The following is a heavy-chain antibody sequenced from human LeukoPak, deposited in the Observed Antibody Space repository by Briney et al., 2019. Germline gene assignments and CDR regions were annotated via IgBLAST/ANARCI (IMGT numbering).Heavy chain of an antibody. CDR3: ARGPRIAVAGTRGGTDY. Sequence: SVKVSCKASGGTFSSYAISWVRQAPGQGLEWMGGIIPIFGTANYAQKFQGRVTITTDESTSTAYMELSSLRSEDTAVYYCARGPRIAVAGTRGGTDYWGQGTLVTVSS. V-gene: IGHV1-69*05. CDR2: IIPIFGTA. CDR1: GGTFSSYA. D-gene: IGHD6-19*01. J-gene: IGHJ4*02.